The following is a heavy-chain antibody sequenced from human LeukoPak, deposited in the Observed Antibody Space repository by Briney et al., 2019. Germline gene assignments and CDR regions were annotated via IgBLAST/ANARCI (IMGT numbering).Heavy chain of an antibody. CDR3: ARLTPTVYSGRNVFYDMPPGY. Sequence: ASVKVSCKASGYTFTSYGISWVRQAPGQGLEWMGWISAYNGNTNYAQKLQGRVTMTTDTSTSTAYMELRSLRSDDTAVYYCARLTPTVYSGRNVFYDMPPGYWGQGTLVTVSS. J-gene: IGHJ4*02. CDR2: ISAYNGNT. CDR1: GYTFTSYG. D-gene: IGHD5-12*01. V-gene: IGHV1-18*01.